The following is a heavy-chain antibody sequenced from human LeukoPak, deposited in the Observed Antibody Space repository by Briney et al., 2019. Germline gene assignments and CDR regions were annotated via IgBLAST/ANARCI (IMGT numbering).Heavy chain of an antibody. Sequence: PSETLSLTCTVSGGSTSSSTYYWDRIRQAPGKGLEWIGNIYDSGTTHYNPSLKSRVTISGDTSKNQFSLKLNSVTAADTAIYYCATHRRSGSGGSENAFEIWGQGTMVTVSS. J-gene: IGHJ3*02. CDR1: GGSTSSSTYY. V-gene: IGHV4-39*01. D-gene: IGHD5-12*01. CDR3: ATHRRSGSGGSENAFEI. CDR2: IYDSGTT.